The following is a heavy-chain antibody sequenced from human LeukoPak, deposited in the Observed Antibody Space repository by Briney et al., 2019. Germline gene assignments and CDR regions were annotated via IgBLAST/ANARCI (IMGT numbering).Heavy chain of an antibody. V-gene: IGHV3-48*04. CDR1: GFTFSSYS. D-gene: IGHD1-26*01. J-gene: IGHJ4*02. Sequence: PGGSLRLSCAASGFTFSSYSMNWVRQAPGKGLEWVSFISSSSTIYYADSVKGRFTISRDNAKNSLYLQMNSLRAEDTAVYYCARDRGGSYSAIDYWGQGTLVNVSS. CDR2: ISSSSTI. CDR3: ARDRGGSYSAIDY.